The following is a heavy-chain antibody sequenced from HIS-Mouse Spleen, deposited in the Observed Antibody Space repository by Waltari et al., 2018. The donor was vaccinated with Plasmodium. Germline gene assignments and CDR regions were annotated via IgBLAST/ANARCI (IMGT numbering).Heavy chain of an antibody. CDR3: ASLPRVEEVTTPFYYYYYGMDV. J-gene: IGHJ6*02. Sequence: QLQLQESGPGLVKPSETLSLTCPVSGCSIRRSSYYWGWIRQPPGKGLEWIGSHYYSWSTYYNPSLKSRVTISVDTSKNQFSLKLSSVTAADTAVYYCASLPRVEEVTTPFYYYYYGMDVWGQGTTVTVSS. D-gene: IGHD4-4*01. CDR1: GCSIRRSSYY. V-gene: IGHV4-39*01. CDR2: HYYSWST.